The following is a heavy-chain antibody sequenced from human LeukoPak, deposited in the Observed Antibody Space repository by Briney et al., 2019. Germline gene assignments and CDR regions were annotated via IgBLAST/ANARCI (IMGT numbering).Heavy chain of an antibody. D-gene: IGHD4-17*01. Sequence: GGSLRLSCAASGFAFSSVGMHWVRQAPDKGLEWVAFIRSDGSKTYYRDSVRGRFTISRDKSKNTLYLQLNSLRAEDTAVYYCARDWQTVDGNYYYMDVWGKGTTVTISS. CDR2: IRSDGSKT. CDR1: GFAFSSVG. J-gene: IGHJ6*03. CDR3: ARDWQTVDGNYYYMDV. V-gene: IGHV3-30*02.